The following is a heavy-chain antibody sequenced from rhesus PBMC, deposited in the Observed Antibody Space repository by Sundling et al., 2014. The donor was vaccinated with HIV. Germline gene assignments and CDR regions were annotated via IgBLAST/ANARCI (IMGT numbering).Heavy chain of an antibody. CDR3: AKDGDCSGTYCYAGEGYFEF. V-gene: IGHV3-178*02. Sequence: EVQLVESGGGLAKPGGSLRLSCAASGFTFSDYYMDWVRQAPGKGLEWVSRISSGGGSTWYADSVKGRFTISRENAKNTLYLQMNSLRAEDTAVYYCAKDGDCSGTYCYAGEGYFEFWGQGALVTVSS. J-gene: IGHJ1*01. CDR1: GFTFSDYY. CDR2: ISSGGGST. D-gene: IGHD2-27*01.